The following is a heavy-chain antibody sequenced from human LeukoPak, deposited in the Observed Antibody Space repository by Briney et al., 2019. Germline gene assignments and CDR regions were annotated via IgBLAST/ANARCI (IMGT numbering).Heavy chain of an antibody. Sequence: SETLSLTCTVSGGSISSSSYYWGWIRQPPGKGLEWIGSIYYSGSTYYNPSLKSRVTISVDTSKNQFSLKLSSVTAPDTAVYYCATPLHYYDSSGSNDYWGQGTLVTVSS. CDR1: GGSISSSSYY. V-gene: IGHV4-39*07. CDR2: IYYSGST. CDR3: ATPLHYYDSSGSNDY. D-gene: IGHD3-22*01. J-gene: IGHJ4*02.